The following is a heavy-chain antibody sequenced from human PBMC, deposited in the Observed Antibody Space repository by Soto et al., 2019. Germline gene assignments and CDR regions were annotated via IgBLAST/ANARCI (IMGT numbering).Heavy chain of an antibody. V-gene: IGHV3-30*03. CDR3: ARQESGTDF. J-gene: IGHJ4*02. Sequence: CSAAGFTFNTYGMNWVRQAPGKGPEWLAIISSDGSTTYYADSVKGRFTISRDNSRSTLYLQMNSLIVDDTAVYYCARQESGTDFWGRGTLVTVSS. CDR1: GFTFNTYG. CDR2: ISSDGSTT. D-gene: IGHD1-26*01.